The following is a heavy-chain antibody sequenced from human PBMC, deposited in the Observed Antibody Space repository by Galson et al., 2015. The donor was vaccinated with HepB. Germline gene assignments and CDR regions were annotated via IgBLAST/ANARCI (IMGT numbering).Heavy chain of an antibody. Sequence: SETLSLTCTVSGGSISSSSYYWGWIRQPPGKGLEWIGSIYYSGSTYYNPSLKSRVTISVDTSKNQFSLKLSSVTAADTAVYYCARIAAANARNYYGMDVWGQGTTVTVSS. V-gene: IGHV4-39*01. CDR3: ARIAAANARNYYGMDV. CDR1: GGSISSSSYY. D-gene: IGHD2-2*01. J-gene: IGHJ6*02. CDR2: IYYSGST.